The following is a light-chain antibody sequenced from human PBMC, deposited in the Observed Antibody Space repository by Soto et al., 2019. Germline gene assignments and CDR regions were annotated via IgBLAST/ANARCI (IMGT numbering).Light chain of an antibody. Sequence: EIVLTQSPGTLSLSPGERATLSCRASQSVSSSYLAWYQQKPGQAPRLLIYGASSRATGIPDRFTGSGSGTDFTLTISRLEPEDSAVYYCQQYHSSPRTFGQGTKVEIQ. V-gene: IGKV3-20*01. CDR3: QQYHSSPRT. CDR1: QSVSSSY. J-gene: IGKJ1*01. CDR2: GAS.